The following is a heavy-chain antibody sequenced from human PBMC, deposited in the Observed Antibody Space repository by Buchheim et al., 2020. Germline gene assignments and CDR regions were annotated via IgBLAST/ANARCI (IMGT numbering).Heavy chain of an antibody. CDR3: ARGVIVVGFDY. V-gene: IGHV4-34*01. CDR2: INHSGST. Sequence: QVQLQQWGAGLLTPSETLSLTCAVYVGSFSGYYWSWIRQPPGKGLECFGEINHSGSTNYNPSLKSRVTISVDTSKNPFSLKMSSVTAADTAVYYCARGVIVVGFDYWGQGTL. D-gene: IGHD3-22*01. J-gene: IGHJ4*02. CDR1: VGSFSGYY.